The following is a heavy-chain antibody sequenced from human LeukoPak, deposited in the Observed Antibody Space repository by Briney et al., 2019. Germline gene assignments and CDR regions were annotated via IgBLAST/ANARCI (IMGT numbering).Heavy chain of an antibody. D-gene: IGHD4-17*01. V-gene: IGHV3-30-3*01. Sequence: GSLRLSCAASGFTFSSYAMHWVRQAPGKGLEWVAVISYDGSNKYYADSVKGRFTISRDNSKNTLYLQMNSLRAEDTAVYYCARAQTVTTGLTRSDYYGMDVWGQGTTVTVSS. CDR1: GFTFSSYA. CDR3: ARAQTVTTGLTRSDYYGMDV. CDR2: ISYDGSNK. J-gene: IGHJ6*02.